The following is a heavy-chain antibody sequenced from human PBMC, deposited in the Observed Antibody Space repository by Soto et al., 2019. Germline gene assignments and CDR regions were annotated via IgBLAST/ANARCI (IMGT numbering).Heavy chain of an antibody. CDR1: GFSFSSYW. Sequence: VQLVESGGGLVQPGGSLRLSCAASGFSFSSYWMTWVRQAPGKDLEWIAYIYYNGIIHYNPSLKSRVTISLDPSKNQFPLTRTSVTDADTAVYSCARGIQEGFDPWGQGTLVTVSS. J-gene: IGHJ5*02. D-gene: IGHD5-18*01. CDR3: ARGIQEGFDP. CDR2: IYYNGII. V-gene: IGHV4-30-4*01.